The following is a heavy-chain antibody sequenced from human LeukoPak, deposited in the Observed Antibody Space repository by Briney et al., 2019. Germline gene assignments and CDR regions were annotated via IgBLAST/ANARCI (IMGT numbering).Heavy chain of an antibody. Sequence: HPGGSLRLSCAASGFTFSSYAMSWVRQAPGKGLEWVSAISGSGGSTYYADSVKGRFTLSRENSRNTLYLQMTSLRAEDTAVYYCTKDDRAYSYGKFEYWGQGTLVTSPQ. CDR3: TKDDRAYSYGKFEY. CDR2: ISGSGGST. D-gene: IGHD5-18*01. V-gene: IGHV3-23*01. J-gene: IGHJ4*02. CDR1: GFTFSSYA.